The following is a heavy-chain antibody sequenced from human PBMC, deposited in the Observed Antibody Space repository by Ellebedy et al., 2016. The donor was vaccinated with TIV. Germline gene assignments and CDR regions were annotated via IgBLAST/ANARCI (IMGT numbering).Heavy chain of an antibody. V-gene: IGHV3-23*01. J-gene: IGHJ5*02. CDR1: GFTFSTYA. CDR2: ISASGDVT. Sequence: GGSLRLXXAASGFTFSTYAMSWVRQAPGKGLEWVSAISASGDVTRYADSVKGRFTISRDNSKNTLNLQMNSLRAEDTAVYYCAKKSTYYDTLPGPSGFDRWGQGILVTVSS. CDR3: AKKSTYYDTLPGPSGFDR. D-gene: IGHD3-9*01.